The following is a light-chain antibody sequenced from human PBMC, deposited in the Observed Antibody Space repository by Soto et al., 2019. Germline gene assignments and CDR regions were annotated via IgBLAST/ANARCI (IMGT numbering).Light chain of an antibody. V-gene: IGKV4-1*01. CDR1: QSVLYSSNNKNY. CDR3: QQYYSTPLT. J-gene: IGKJ1*01. Sequence: DIVMTQSPDSLAVSLGERATINCKSSQSVLYSSNNKNYLAWYQQKAGQPPKLLIYRASTRESGVPDRFSGSGSGTDFTLTIISLQAEDVAVYYCQQYYSTPLTFGQGTKVEIK. CDR2: RAS.